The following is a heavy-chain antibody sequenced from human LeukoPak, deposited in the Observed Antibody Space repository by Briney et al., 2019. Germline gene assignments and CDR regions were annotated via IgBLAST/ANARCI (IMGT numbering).Heavy chain of an antibody. CDR2: IKEGGSEK. Sequence: GGSLRLSCAASGFTFSSYAMSWVRQAPGKGLECVANIKEGGSEKNYVDSVKGRFTISRDSAENSLFLQMDSLRAEDTAVYYCGRGHYGDYAWGQGTLVTVSS. D-gene: IGHD4-17*01. J-gene: IGHJ5*02. CDR1: GFTFSSYA. V-gene: IGHV3-7*01. CDR3: GRGHYGDYA.